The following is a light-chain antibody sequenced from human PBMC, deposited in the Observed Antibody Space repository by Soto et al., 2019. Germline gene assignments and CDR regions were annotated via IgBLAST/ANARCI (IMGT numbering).Light chain of an antibody. Sequence: EIVLTQSPGTLSLSPGERATLSCRASQSVSSSYLAWYQRKPGQAPRILIYGASIRATGIADRFSGSGAGTGFTLTISRLEHEDFAVYYCQQYGTSPLTFGPGTKVDIK. J-gene: IGKJ3*01. CDR2: GAS. V-gene: IGKV3-20*01. CDR1: QSVSSSY. CDR3: QQYGTSPLT.